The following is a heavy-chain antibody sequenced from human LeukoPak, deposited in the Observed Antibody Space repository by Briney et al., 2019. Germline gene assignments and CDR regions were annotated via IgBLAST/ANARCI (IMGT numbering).Heavy chain of an antibody. CDR3: AKRPNGDSLIQH. V-gene: IGHV3-23*01. CDR1: GFTFTSYS. Sequence: GGSLRLSCAASGFTFTSYSMNWVRQAPGKGLEWVSTISGGGGSTYYADSVKGRFTISRDNSKNTLYLQMNSLRAEDTAVYYCAKRPNGDSLIQHWGQGTLVTVSS. J-gene: IGHJ1*01. D-gene: IGHD4-17*01. CDR2: ISGGGGST.